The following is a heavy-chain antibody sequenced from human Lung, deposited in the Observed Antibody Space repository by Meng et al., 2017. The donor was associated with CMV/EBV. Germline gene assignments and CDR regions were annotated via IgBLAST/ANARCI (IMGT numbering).Heavy chain of an antibody. V-gene: IGHV4-59*01. Sequence: SXTXSLXFPLSGASISSNYWSWSRRPPGKGLEYIGSISSTGYLEYSPSLKGRVTISLDTSKNHFSLKLTSVTAADTAMYYCAGPDDKGSSPHDPFYIWGQGXMVTVSS. CDR2: ISSTGYL. D-gene: IGHD1-1*01. CDR1: GASISSNY. J-gene: IGHJ3*02. CDR3: AGPDDKGSSPHDPFYI.